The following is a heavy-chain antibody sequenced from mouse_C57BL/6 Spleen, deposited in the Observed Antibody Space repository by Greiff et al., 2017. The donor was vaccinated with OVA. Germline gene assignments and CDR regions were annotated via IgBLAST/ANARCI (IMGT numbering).Heavy chain of an antibody. CDR3: ARWLLPFDY. Sequence: EVNVVESGGDLVKPGGSLKLSCAASGFTFSSYGMYWVRQTPDKRLAWVAPISSGGSYTYYPDSVKGRFTISRDNAKNTLYLQMSSLKSEDTAMYYWARWLLPFDYWGQGTTLTVSS. D-gene: IGHD2-3*01. CDR1: GFTFSSYG. V-gene: IGHV5-6*01. J-gene: IGHJ2*01. CDR2: ISSGGSYT.